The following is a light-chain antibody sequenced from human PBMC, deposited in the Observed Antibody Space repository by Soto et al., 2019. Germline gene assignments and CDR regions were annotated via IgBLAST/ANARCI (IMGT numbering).Light chain of an antibody. J-gene: IGKJ3*01. V-gene: IGKV1-39*01. Sequence: DVQLTQSPSFLSASVGDRVSITCRASQGIGSYLAWYQQKPGKAPNLLIYAASTLQSGVPSRFSGSGSGTDFTLTISSLQPEDFATYYCQQSYSTPPFTFGPGTKVDI. CDR1: QGIGSY. CDR3: QQSYSTPPFT. CDR2: AAS.